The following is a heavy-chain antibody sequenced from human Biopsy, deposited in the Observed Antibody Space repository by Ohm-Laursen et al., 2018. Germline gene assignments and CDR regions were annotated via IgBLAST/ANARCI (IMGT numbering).Heavy chain of an antibody. CDR2: IWYDGSNK. Sequence: RSLRLSCAASGFTFSSYGIHWVRQAPGKGLEWVAVIWYDGSNKYSADSVKGRFSISRDNSKNTVYLQMNNLRAEDTAVFYCAKDLRNNNWGVENWGQGTLVTVSS. CDR1: GFTFSSYG. D-gene: IGHD7-27*01. J-gene: IGHJ4*02. CDR3: AKDLRNNNWGVEN. V-gene: IGHV3-33*06.